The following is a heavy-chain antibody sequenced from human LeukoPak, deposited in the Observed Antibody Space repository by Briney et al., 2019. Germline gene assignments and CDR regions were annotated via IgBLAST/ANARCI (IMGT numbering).Heavy chain of an antibody. CDR2: ISWNSGSI. J-gene: IGHJ4*02. CDR1: GFTFDDYA. V-gene: IGHV3-9*01. CDR3: AKAGGAAAGGFDY. D-gene: IGHD6-13*01. Sequence: GGCLRLSCAASGFTFDDYAMHWVRQAPGKGLEWVSGISWNSGSIGYADSVKGRFTISRDNAKNSLYLQMNSLRAEDTALYYCAKAGGAAAGGFDYWGQGTLVTVSS.